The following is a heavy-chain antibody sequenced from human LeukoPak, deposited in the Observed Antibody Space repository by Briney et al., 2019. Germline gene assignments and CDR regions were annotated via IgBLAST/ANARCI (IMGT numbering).Heavy chain of an antibody. CDR1: GFNFNDYG. J-gene: IGHJ4*02. CDR2: IWQDGNNK. D-gene: IGHD5-18*01. V-gene: IGHV3-33*01. CDR3: ARDGAYSYTY. Sequence: PGGSLRLSCAASGFNFNDYGMHWVRQAPGKGLEWVAIIWQDGNNKYYADSVRGRFTISRDNSKNTLYLEMNSLRAEDTAVYYCARDGAYSYTYWGQGTLVIVSS.